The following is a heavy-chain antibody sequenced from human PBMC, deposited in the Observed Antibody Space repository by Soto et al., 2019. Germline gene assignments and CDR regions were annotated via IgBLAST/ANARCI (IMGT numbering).Heavy chain of an antibody. J-gene: IGHJ4*02. V-gene: IGHV1-3*01. CDR2: INAGNGNT. D-gene: IGHD5-12*01. CDR3: ARGMEVVATAPRGYFDY. CDR1: GYTFSTYA. Sequence: QVQLVQSGAEVKKPGASVKVSCKASGYTFSTYAMHWVRQAPGQRLEWMGWINAGNGNTKYSQKFQGRVTITRDTSASTAYMELSSLRFEDTAVYYCARGMEVVATAPRGYFDYWGQGTLVTVSS.